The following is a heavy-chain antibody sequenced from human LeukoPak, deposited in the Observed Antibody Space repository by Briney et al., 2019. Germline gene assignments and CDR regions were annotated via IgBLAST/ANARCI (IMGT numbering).Heavy chain of an antibody. J-gene: IGHJ4*02. CDR2: ISSSSSYI. D-gene: IGHD5-18*01. CDR1: GFTFSSYS. Sequence: GGSLRLSCAASGFTFSSYSMNWVRQAPGKGLEWVSSISSSSSYIYYADSVKGRFTISRDNAKNSLYLQMNSLRAEDTAVYYCARMGEVYGYSYGYVLDYWGQGTLVTVSS. CDR3: ARMGEVYGYSYGYVLDY. V-gene: IGHV3-21*01.